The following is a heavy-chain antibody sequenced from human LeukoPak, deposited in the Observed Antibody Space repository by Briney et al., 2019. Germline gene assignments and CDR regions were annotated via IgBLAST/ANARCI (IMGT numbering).Heavy chain of an antibody. CDR2: ISSFSGTI. CDR3: ARDQGGVGY. D-gene: IGHD3-16*01. J-gene: IGHJ4*02. Sequence: GGSLRLSCVASGITSSSYNMNWVRQAPGKGLEWVSYISSFSGTINYADSVKGRFTISRDNAKNSLYLQMNSLRAEDTAVYYCARDQGGVGYWGQGTLVTVSS. V-gene: IGHV3-48*01. CDR1: GITSSSYN.